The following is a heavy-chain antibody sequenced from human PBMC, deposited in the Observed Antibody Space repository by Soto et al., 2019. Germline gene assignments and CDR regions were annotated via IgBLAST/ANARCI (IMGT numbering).Heavy chain of an antibody. D-gene: IGHD2-15*01. CDR2: IYYSGST. CDR1: GGSMTTYY. Sequence: SETLSLTCTVSGGSMTTYYWSWIRQPPGKGLEWIGYIYYSGSTNYNPSLKSRVTISVDTSKNQFSLKLSSVTAADTAVYYCARFDGSGRYFDYWGQGTLVTVSS. J-gene: IGHJ4*02. V-gene: IGHV4-59*01. CDR3: ARFDGSGRYFDY.